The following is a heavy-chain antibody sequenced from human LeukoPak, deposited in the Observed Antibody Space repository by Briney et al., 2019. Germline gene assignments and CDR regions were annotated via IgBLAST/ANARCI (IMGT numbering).Heavy chain of an antibody. J-gene: IGHJ4*02. CDR1: GFRFSDYY. V-gene: IGHV3-11*01. Sequence: PGGSLRLSCAASGFRFSDYYMTWIRQAPGKGLEWVSYISGARNIITYSDSVKGRLTISRDNAKNSLYLQMNSLRAEDTALYYCAKDSRRGGFGELLSYYFDYWGQGTLVTVSS. CDR3: AKDSRRGGFGELLSYYFDY. CDR2: ISGARNII. D-gene: IGHD3-10*01.